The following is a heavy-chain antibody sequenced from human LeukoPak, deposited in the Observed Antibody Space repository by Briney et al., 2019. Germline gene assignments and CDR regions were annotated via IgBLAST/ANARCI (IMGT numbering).Heavy chain of an antibody. CDR3: ARTAKYYYGSETYYFFDY. CDR1: NGSISSYY. V-gene: IGHV4-4*07. D-gene: IGHD3-10*01. J-gene: IGHJ4*02. Sequence: SETLSLTCTVSNGSISSYYWSWIRQPAGKGLEWIGRIYTNGNTNYNPSLKSRVTMSVDTSKNQFSLKLTSVTPADTAVYYCARTAKYYYGSETYYFFDYWGQGTLVTVSS. CDR2: IYTNGNT.